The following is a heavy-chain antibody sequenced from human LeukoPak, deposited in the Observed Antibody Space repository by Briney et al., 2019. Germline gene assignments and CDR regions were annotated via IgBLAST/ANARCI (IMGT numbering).Heavy chain of an antibody. CDR3: AKDARIAVIGYYFHY. CDR1: GFTFDDYT. D-gene: IGHD6-19*01. J-gene: IGHJ4*02. CDR2: ISWNSGSL. Sequence: PGRSLRLSCAASGFTFDDYTTHWVRQSPGKGLEWVSGISWNSGSLGYADSVKGRFTISRDNAKNSLYLQMNSLRAEDTALYYCAKDARIAVIGYYFHYWGQGTLVTVSS. V-gene: IGHV3-9*01.